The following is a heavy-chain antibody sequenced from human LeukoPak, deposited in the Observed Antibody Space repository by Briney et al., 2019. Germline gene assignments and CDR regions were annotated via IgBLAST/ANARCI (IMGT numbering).Heavy chain of an antibody. CDR2: ISYDGSNK. D-gene: IGHD1-26*01. CDR3: ARGPEWEPYYFDY. Sequence: GGSLRLSCAASGSTFSSYAMHWVRQAPGEELEWVAVISYDGSNKNYADSVKGRFTISRDNSKNTLYLQMNSLRAEDTAVYYCARGPEWEPYYFDYWGQGTLVTVSS. J-gene: IGHJ4*02. CDR1: GSTFSSYA. V-gene: IGHV3-30-3*01.